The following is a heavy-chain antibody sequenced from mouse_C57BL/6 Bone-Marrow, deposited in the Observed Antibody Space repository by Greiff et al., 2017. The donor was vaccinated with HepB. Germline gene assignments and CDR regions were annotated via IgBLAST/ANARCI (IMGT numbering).Heavy chain of an antibody. Sequence: QVQLQQSGPGLVAPSQSLSITCTVSGFSLTSYGVHWVRQPPGKGLEWLVVIWSDGSTTYNSALKSRLSISKDNSKSQVFLKMNSLQTDDTAMYYCARPVYDGSYYAMDYWGQGTSVTVSS. D-gene: IGHD2-3*01. CDR3: ARPVYDGSYYAMDY. CDR2: IWSDGST. V-gene: IGHV2-6*03. CDR1: GFSLTSYG. J-gene: IGHJ4*01.